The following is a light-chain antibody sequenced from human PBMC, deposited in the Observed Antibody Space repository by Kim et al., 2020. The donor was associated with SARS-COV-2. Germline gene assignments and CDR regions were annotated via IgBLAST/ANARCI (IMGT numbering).Light chain of an antibody. V-gene: IGKV3-15*01. CDR3: QQYNNWPPIT. CDR1: QSVSSS. CDR2: GES. Sequence: TGERATHTCRGRQSVSSSIDWDQQKPGQAPRPLIYGESTSATGIRARFRGSGCGTEFNFTISSRQLEDVEVDYCQQYNNWPPITFGQGTRLEIK. J-gene: IGKJ5*01.